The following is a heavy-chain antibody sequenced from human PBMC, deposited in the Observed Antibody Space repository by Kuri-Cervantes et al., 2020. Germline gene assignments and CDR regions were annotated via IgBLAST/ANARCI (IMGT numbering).Heavy chain of an antibody. V-gene: IGHV3-30*02. CDR1: GFAFRSYG. D-gene: IGHD4-17*01. Sequence: GSLRLSCAASGFAFRSYGMHWVRQAPGKGLEWVAVIWDDGSKKYYADSVKGRVTVSRDNSKNTLYLQMDSLRAEDTAVYYCANEDYGDYSGYYWGQGTLVTVSS. CDR2: IWDDGSKK. CDR3: ANEDYGDYSGYY. J-gene: IGHJ4*02.